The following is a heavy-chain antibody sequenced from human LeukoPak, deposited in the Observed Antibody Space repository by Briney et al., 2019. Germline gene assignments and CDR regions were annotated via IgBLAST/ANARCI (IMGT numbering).Heavy chain of an antibody. CDR2: IYYSGST. CDR3: ATYLWFGESRYFDY. J-gene: IGHJ4*02. Sequence: SETLSLTCNVSGGSIGSTSYYWAWIRQPPGKGLEWIGSIYYSGSTYYNPSLKSRVTISVDTSKNQFSLKLSSVTAADTAVYYCATYLWFGESRYFDYWGQGTLVTVSS. V-gene: IGHV4-39*07. CDR1: GGSIGSTSYY. D-gene: IGHD3-10*01.